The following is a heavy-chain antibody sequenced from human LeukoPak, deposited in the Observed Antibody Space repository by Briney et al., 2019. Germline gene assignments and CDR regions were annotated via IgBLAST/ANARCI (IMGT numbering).Heavy chain of an antibody. J-gene: IGHJ4*02. Sequence: ASVKVSCKASGYTSTSYGISWVRQAPGQGLEWMGWISAYNGNTNYAQKLQGRVTMTTDTSTSTAYMELRSLRSDDTAVYYCARPYYDSSAPPYDYWGQGTLVTVSS. CDR2: ISAYNGNT. V-gene: IGHV1-18*01. CDR3: ARPYYDSSAPPYDY. D-gene: IGHD3-22*01. CDR1: GYTSTSYG.